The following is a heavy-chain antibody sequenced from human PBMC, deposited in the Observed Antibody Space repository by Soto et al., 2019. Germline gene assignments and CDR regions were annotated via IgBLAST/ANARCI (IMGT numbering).Heavy chain of an antibody. Sequence: GGSLRLSCAASGFTFSSYSMNWVRQAPGKGLEWVSSISSSSSYIYYADSVKGRFTISGDNAKNSLYLQMNSLRAEDTAVYYCARGVWDIVVVPAAIPYYYGMDVWGQGTTVTVSS. CDR3: ARGVWDIVVVPAAIPYYYGMDV. CDR1: GFTFSSYS. CDR2: ISSSSSYI. J-gene: IGHJ6*02. D-gene: IGHD2-2*02. V-gene: IGHV3-21*01.